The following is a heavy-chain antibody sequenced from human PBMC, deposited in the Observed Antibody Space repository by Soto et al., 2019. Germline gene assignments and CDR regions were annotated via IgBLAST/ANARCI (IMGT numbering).Heavy chain of an antibody. CDR3: AKDGISNSPYYYMDV. CDR2: ISGSGGST. J-gene: IGHJ6*03. V-gene: IGHV3-23*01. CDR1: GFTFSSYA. D-gene: IGHD1-20*01. Sequence: GGSLSLSCAASGFTFSSYAMSWVRQAPGKGLEWVSAISGSGGSTYYADSVKGRFTISRDNSKNTLYLQMNSLRAEDTAVYYCAKDGISNSPYYYMDVWGKGTTVTVSS.